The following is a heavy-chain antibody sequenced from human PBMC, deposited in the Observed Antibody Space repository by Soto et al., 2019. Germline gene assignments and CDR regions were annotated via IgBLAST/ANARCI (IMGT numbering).Heavy chain of an antibody. Sequence: SETLSLTCTVSGGSISSYYWSWIRQPPGKGQERIGYIYYSGSTNYNPSLKSRVTISVDTSKNQFSLKLSSVTAADTAVYYCVIHEPHKNWGSYRLFDYWGLGTLVNVS. V-gene: IGHV4-59*01. CDR3: VIHEPHKNWGSYRLFDY. D-gene: IGHD3-16*02. CDR1: GGSISSYY. CDR2: IYYSGST. J-gene: IGHJ4*02.